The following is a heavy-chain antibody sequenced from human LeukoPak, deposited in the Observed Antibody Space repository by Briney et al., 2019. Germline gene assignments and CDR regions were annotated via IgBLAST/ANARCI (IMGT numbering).Heavy chain of an antibody. CDR3: ARGAGLFGGYLDS. D-gene: IGHD3-16*01. V-gene: IGHV4-4*07. CDR1: GASVSSYY. Sequence: SETLSLTCTVSGASVSSYYWIWIRQPAGRGLEWIGRIDASGSTNYNPSLKSRVTMSVDTSKNQFSLRLNSVTAADTAVYYCARGAGLFGGYLDSWGQGTLVSVSS. CDR2: IDASGST. J-gene: IGHJ4*02.